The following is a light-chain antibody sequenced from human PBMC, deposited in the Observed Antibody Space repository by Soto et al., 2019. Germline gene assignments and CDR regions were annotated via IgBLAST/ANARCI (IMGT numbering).Light chain of an antibody. CDR2: DAS. J-gene: IGKJ1*01. V-gene: IGKV1-5*01. Sequence: DIQMTQSPSTLSASVGDRVTITCRASQRISSWAWYQQKPGKAPNLLIYDASSLKTGVPSRFSGDASGTEFTLTISSLQPDDFATYYCRQYNSYPWTFGQGTKVDIK. CDR3: RQYNSYPWT. CDR1: QRISSW.